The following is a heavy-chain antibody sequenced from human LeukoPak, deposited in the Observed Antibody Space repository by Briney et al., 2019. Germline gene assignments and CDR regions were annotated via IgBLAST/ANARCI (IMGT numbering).Heavy chain of an antibody. CDR3: ARGIAAAGTDFDY. CDR2: IYYSGST. V-gene: IGHV4-39*07. J-gene: IGHJ4*02. Sequence: SETLSLTCTVSGGSISSSRYYWGWIRQPPGKGREWSGSIYYSGSTYYNPSLKSRVTISVDTSKNQFSLKLSSVTAADTAVYYCARGIAAAGTDFDYWGQGTLVTVSS. D-gene: IGHD6-13*01. CDR1: GGSISSSRYY.